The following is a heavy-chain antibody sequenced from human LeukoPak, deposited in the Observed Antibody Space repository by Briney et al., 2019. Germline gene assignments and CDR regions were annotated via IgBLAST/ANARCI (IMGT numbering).Heavy chain of an antibody. CDR1: GGSISSGSYY. J-gene: IGHJ4*02. CDR2: IYTSGST. D-gene: IGHD3-10*01. V-gene: IGHV4-61*02. CDR3: ASPTTPARGSGIDY. Sequence: PSETLSLTCTVSGGSISSGSYYWSWIRQPAGKGLEWIGRIYTSGSTNYNPSLKSRVTISVDTSKNQFSLKLSSVTAADTAVYYCASPTTPARGSGIDYWGQGTLVTVSS.